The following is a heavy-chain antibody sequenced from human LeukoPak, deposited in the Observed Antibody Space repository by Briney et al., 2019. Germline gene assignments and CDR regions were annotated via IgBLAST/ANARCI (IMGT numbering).Heavy chain of an antibody. J-gene: IGHJ4*02. V-gene: IGHV4-4*02. CDR1: GGSITITNC. CDR3: AREGGPYRPLDY. CDR2: VNLQGST. Sequence: SETLSLTCGVSGGSITITNCWTWVRQPPGKGLEWIGEVNLQGSTNYNPSLMGRVAISVDTSENHISLQLTSVTAADTAVYYCAREGGPYRPLDYSGQGTLVTVSS.